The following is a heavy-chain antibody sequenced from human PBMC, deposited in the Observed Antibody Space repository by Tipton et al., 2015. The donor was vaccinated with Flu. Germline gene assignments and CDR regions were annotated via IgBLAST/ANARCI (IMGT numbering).Heavy chain of an antibody. CDR3: ARRIAVAGIFDF. CDR1: GGSISSGGYY. D-gene: IGHD6-19*01. J-gene: IGHJ4*02. V-gene: IGHV4-31*03. CDR2: IYYSGST. Sequence: TLSLTCTVSGGSISSGGYYWSWIRQHPGKGLEWIGYIYYSGSTYYNPSLQSRITISLDTSKNQFSLKLSSVTAADTAVYFCARRIAVAGIFDFWGQGTLVTVPS.